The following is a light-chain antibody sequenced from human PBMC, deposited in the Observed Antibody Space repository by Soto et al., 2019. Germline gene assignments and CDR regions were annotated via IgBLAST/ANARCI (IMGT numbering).Light chain of an antibody. CDR1: QSVSNNY. Sequence: EILLTQSPGTLSLSPGERATLSWGASQSVSNNYLAWYQQKPGHAPRLLIYGASNRATGIPDRLSGSGSGTEFTLTISRMEPEDFAVYYCQQYGSSGTFGHGTKVDIK. V-gene: IGKV3-20*01. J-gene: IGKJ1*01. CDR2: GAS. CDR3: QQYGSSGT.